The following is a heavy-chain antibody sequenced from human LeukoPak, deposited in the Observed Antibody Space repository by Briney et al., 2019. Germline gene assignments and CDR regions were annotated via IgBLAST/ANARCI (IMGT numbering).Heavy chain of an antibody. V-gene: IGHV3-48*02. CDR1: GFTFSSYS. Sequence: GGSLRLSCAASGFTFSSYSMNWVRQAPGKGLEWVSYISSSSSTIYYADSVKGRFTISRDNAKNSLYLQMNSLRDEDTAVYYCARERCSGDSCDEDYWGQGTLVTVSS. CDR3: ARERCSGDSCDEDY. D-gene: IGHD2-15*01. CDR2: ISSSSSTI. J-gene: IGHJ4*02.